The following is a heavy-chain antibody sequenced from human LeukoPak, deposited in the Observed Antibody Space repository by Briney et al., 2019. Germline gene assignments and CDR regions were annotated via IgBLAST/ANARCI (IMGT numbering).Heavy chain of an antibody. CDR3: ARVAGVAYYMDV. V-gene: IGHV3-23*01. D-gene: IGHD3-3*01. CDR2: ISGSGDST. CDR1: GFTFSNYA. Sequence: GGSLRLSRAASGFTFSNYAMRWVRQAPGKGLEWVSGISGSGDSTYYADSVKGRFTISRDNAKNSLYLQMNSLRAEDTAVYYCARVAGVAYYMDVWGKGTTVIVSS. J-gene: IGHJ6*03.